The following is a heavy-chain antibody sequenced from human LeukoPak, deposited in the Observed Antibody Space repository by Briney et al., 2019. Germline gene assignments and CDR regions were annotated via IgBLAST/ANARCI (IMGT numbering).Heavy chain of an antibody. J-gene: IGHJ4*02. CDR2: IRNDGSTK. CDR1: GFTFGSYG. CDR3: AKDQPDVGTTAWSFDY. D-gene: IGHD1-26*01. V-gene: IGHV3-30*02. Sequence: GGSLRLSCAASGFTFGSYGIHWVRQAPGKGLEWVAFIRNDGSTKYYTDSVKGRFTISRDNSRATLYLQMNSLRAEDTAVYYCAKDQPDVGTTAWSFDYWGQGTLVTVSS.